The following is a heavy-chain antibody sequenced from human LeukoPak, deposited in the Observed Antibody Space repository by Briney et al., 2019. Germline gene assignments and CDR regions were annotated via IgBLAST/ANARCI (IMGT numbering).Heavy chain of an antibody. Sequence: PGGSLRLSCAASGFTFSSYAMSWVRQAPGKGLEWVSVISGSGGSTSYADSVKGRSTISRDNSKSTLSLQMNSLRAEDTAVYYCAKDLRYSSSWYPFDYWGQGTLVTVSS. CDR2: ISGSGGST. CDR1: GFTFSSYA. J-gene: IGHJ4*02. CDR3: AKDLRYSSSWYPFDY. V-gene: IGHV3-23*01. D-gene: IGHD6-13*01.